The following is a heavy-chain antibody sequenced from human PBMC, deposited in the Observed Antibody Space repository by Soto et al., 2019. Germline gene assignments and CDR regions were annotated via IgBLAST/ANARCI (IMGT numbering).Heavy chain of an antibody. D-gene: IGHD6-13*01. V-gene: IGHV3-48*03. CDR3: STYSSTCFMSLDY. Sequence: GGSLRLSCAASGLTFSSHEMSWVRQAPGKGLEWVSYSSGSGSSISYADSVKGRFTVSRDNTTNSLFHQINSLIADDTAAYYCSTYSSTCFMSLDYWGQGTLVTVSS. CDR1: GLTFSSHE. CDR2: SSGSGSSI. J-gene: IGHJ4*02.